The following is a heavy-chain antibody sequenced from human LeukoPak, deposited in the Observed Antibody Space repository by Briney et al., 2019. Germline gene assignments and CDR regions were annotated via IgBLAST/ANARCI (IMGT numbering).Heavy chain of an antibody. CDR3: ATFLADEAGWLRLRDCWYFDI. CDR1: GGSLSGYY. CDR2: INHSGST. J-gene: IGHJ2*01. Sequence: SETLSLTCAVYGGSLSGYYWSWTRQPPGKGLEWIGEINHSGSTNYNPSLKSRVTISVDTSKNQFSLKLSSVTAADTAEYYYATFLADEAGWLRLRDCWYFDIWGRGTLVTVSS. V-gene: IGHV4-34*01. D-gene: IGHD5-12*01.